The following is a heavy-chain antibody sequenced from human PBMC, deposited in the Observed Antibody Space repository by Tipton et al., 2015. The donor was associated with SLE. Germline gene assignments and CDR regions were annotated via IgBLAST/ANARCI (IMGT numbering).Heavy chain of an antibody. V-gene: IGHV4-59*08. CDR3: ARVEGGTPYYYDSAGFDS. CDR1: GGSISSYY. D-gene: IGHD3-22*01. J-gene: IGHJ4*01. CDR2: IYYSGNT. Sequence: TLSLTCTVSGGSISSYYWSWIRQPAGKGLEWIGYIYYSGNTNYNPSLKSRVTMSVDTSQNQFSLTLTSVTAADTAVYYCARVEGGTPYYYDSAGFDSWGHGTLVTVSS.